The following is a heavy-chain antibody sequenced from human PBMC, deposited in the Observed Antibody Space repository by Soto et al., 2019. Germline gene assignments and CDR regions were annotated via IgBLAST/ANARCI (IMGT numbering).Heavy chain of an antibody. D-gene: IGHD3-10*01. J-gene: IGHJ6*03. CDR1: GFTFSSYA. CDR3: AREAGSGSYYMDV. V-gene: IGHV3-64*01. Sequence: EVQLVESGGGLVQPGGSLRLSCAASGFTFSSYAMHWVRQAPGKGLEYVSAISSNGGSTYYANSVKGRFTISRDNSKNTLYLQMGSLRAEDMAVYYCAREAGSGSYYMDVWGKGTTVTVSS. CDR2: ISSNGGST.